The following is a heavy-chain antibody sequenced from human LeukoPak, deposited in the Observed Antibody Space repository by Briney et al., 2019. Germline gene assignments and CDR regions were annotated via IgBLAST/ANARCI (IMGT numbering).Heavy chain of an antibody. V-gene: IGHV4-34*01. D-gene: IGHD3-10*01. Sequence: SETLSLTCSVSGGSFSGSYWSWIRQPPGKGLEWIGENNHSGTTNYNPSLASRVTVSVDTSKNQFSLNLTSVTAADTAVYFCARGIVYGSGSYYKAYYFDSWGQGTLVTVSS. CDR3: ARGIVYGSGSYYKAYYFDS. CDR1: GGSFSGSY. CDR2: NNHSGTT. J-gene: IGHJ4*02.